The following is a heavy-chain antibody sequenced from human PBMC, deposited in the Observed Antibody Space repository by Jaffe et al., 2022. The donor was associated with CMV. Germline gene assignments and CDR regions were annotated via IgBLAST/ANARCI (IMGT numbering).Heavy chain of an antibody. Sequence: EVRLVETGGELIQAGGSLRLSCEASGLTVSSSYMNWVRQAPGKGLEWVSVVYRDGDTYYADSVKGRFTISRDTSKNTVFLQMSDLSAEDTAVYYCARDLYGDFCFDLWGRGTLVTVS. J-gene: IGHJ2*01. CDR2: VYRDGDT. D-gene: IGHD4-17*01. V-gene: IGHV3-53*02. CDR3: ARDLYGDFCFDL. CDR1: GLTVSSSY.